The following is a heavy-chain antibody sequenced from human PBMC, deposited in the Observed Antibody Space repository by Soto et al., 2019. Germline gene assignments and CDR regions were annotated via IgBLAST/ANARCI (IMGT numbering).Heavy chain of an antibody. V-gene: IGHV1-18*01. CDR3: AILLAVVPITTRDY. D-gene: IGHD6-19*01. CDR1: GYTFTSYG. J-gene: IGHJ4*02. CDR2: ISAYNGNT. Sequence: GASVKVSCKASGYTFTSYGISWVRQAPGQGLEWMGWISAYNGNTNYAQKLQGRVTMTTDTSTSTAYMELRSLRSDDTAVYYCAILLAVVPITTRDYWGQGTLVTVSS.